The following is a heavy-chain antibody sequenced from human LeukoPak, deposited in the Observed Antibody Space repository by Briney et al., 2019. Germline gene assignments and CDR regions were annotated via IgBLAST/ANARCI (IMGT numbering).Heavy chain of an antibody. CDR3: ARVGNITSFGMDV. D-gene: IGHD3-16*01. CDR2: IWFDGSKK. V-gene: IGHV3-33*01. J-gene: IGHJ6*02. CDR1: GFTFSSFG. Sequence: PGRSLRLSCAASGFTFSSFGMHWVRQAPGKGPEGVAVIWFDGSKKYYSDSVKGRFTISRDNSMNTLYLQMNSLRAEDTAVYYCARVGNITSFGMDVWGQGTTVTVSS.